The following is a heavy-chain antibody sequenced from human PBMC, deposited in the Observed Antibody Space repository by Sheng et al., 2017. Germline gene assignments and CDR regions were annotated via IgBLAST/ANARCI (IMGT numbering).Heavy chain of an antibody. CDR2: ESSLSLEQ. J-gene: IGHJ2*01. V-gene: IGHV1-69*11. CDR1: GGTFITHA. Sequence: QVQLVQSGAEVKKPGSSVKVSCKASGGTFITHAISWVRQAPGQGLEWMGGESSLSLEQQTTHRGSRARVTITADESTSTAYMELSSLRTEDTAVYYCASDMDSPLVQKIIAGWYFDLWGVAPWSLSRQ. D-gene: IGHD5-18*01. CDR3: ASDMDSPLVQKIIAGWYFDL.